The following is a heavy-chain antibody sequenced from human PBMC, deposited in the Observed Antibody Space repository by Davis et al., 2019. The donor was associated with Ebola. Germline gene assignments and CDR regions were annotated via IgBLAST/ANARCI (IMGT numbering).Heavy chain of an antibody. CDR2: INPSDGTT. CDR1: GNTFTTYY. CDR3: ARDHDYSNYRTGVHYYYGMDV. D-gene: IGHD4-11*01. J-gene: IGHJ6*02. Sequence: VKVSCKASGNTFTTYYMHWVRQAPGQGLEWMGMINPSDGTTNYAQKFRGRVTMTRDTSTVTVFMELSSLGYDDTAVYYCARDHDYSNYRTGVHYYYGMDVWGQGTTVTVSS. V-gene: IGHV1-46*03.